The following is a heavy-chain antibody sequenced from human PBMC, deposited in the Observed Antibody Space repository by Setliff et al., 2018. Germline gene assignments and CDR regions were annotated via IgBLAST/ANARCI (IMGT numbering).Heavy chain of an antibody. V-gene: IGHV4-39*01. D-gene: IGHD6-6*01. CDR3: ASCLAARRGGWFDP. Sequence: KPSETLSLTCTVSGGSISSSSYYWGWIRQPPGKGLEWIGGIYYSGSTYYNPSLKSRVTISVDTSKNQFSLKLSSVTAADTAVYYCASCLAARRGGWFDPWGQGTLVTVSS. J-gene: IGHJ5*02. CDR2: IYYSGST. CDR1: GGSISSSSYY.